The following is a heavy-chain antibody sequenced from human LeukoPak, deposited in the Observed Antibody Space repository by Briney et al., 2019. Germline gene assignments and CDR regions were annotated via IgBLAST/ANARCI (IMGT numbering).Heavy chain of an antibody. CDR3: AREGYYDFWSGPRAFDY. Sequence: PGGSLRLSCAASGFTVSSNYMSWVRQAPGKGLEWVANIKQDGSEKYYVDSVKGRFTISRDNAKNSLYLQMNSLRAEDTAVYYCAREGYYDFWSGPRAFDYWGQGTLVTVSS. J-gene: IGHJ4*02. CDR2: IKQDGSEK. D-gene: IGHD3-3*01. V-gene: IGHV3-7*01. CDR1: GFTVSSNY.